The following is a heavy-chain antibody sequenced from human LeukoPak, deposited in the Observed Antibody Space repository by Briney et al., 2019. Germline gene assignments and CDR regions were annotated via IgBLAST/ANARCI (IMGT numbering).Heavy chain of an antibody. CDR2: INHSGST. J-gene: IGHJ6*02. Sequence: SETLSLTCAVYGGSFSGYYWSWIRQPPGKGLEWIGEINHSGSTNYNPSLKSRVTISVDTSKNQFSLKLSSVTAADTAVYYCARDFFGQQLAFYYYYGMDVRGQGTTVAVSS. CDR1: GGSFSGYY. V-gene: IGHV4-34*01. CDR3: ARDFFGQQLAFYYYYGMDV. D-gene: IGHD6-13*01.